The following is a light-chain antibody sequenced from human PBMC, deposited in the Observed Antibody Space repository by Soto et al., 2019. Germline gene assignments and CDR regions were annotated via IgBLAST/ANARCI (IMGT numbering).Light chain of an antibody. CDR2: HAS. Sequence: DIQMTQSPSSLSASVGDRVAITCQASQDISNHLNWFQQKQGKAPKLLIYHASNSKTGVPSRFSGIGSGTDFTFIISSVQPEDFATYYCQQYDNLPLTFGGGTKVDIK. V-gene: IGKV1-33*01. CDR3: QQYDNLPLT. J-gene: IGKJ4*01. CDR1: QDISNH.